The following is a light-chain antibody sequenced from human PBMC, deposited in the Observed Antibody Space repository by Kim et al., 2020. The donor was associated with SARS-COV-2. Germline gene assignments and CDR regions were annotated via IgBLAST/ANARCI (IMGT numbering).Light chain of an antibody. Sequence: QSVLTQPPSASGTPGQTVTISCSGSSSDIGSHYIYWYQQLPGTAPKLLIYRNDQRPSGVPDRFSGSKSGTSASLAISGLRSADEADYYCVANDDRLNGILFCGGTQLTVL. CDR1: SSDIGSHY. J-gene: IGLJ2*01. CDR3: VANDDRLNGIL. CDR2: RND. V-gene: IGLV1-47*01.